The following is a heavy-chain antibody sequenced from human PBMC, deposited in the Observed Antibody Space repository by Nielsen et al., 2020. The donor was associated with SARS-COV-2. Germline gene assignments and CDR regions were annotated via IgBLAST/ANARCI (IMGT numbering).Heavy chain of an antibody. CDR1: GGSFSGYY. J-gene: IGHJ4*02. D-gene: IGHD3-16*02. CDR3: ARGPLMITFGGVIGNFDY. V-gene: IGHV4-34*01. Sequence: GSLRLSCAVYGGSFSGYYWSWIRQPPGKGLEWIGEINHSGSTNYNPSLKSRVTISVDTSKNQFSLKLSSVTAADTAVYYCARGPLMITFGGVIGNFDYWGQGTLVTVSS. CDR2: INHSGST.